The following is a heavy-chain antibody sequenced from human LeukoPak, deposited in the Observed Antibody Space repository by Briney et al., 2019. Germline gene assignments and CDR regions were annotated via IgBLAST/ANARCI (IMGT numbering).Heavy chain of an antibody. D-gene: IGHD3/OR15-3a*01. CDR2: INTDGSST. V-gene: IGHV3-74*01. J-gene: IGHJ6*03. CDR1: GFTFSSYW. CDR3: ARRTYYYYYMDV. Sequence: GGSLRLSCAASGFTFSSYWMHWVRQAPGKGLVWVSRINTDGSSTSYADSVKGRFTISRDNAKNTLYLQMNSLRADDTAVYYCARRTYYYYYMDVWGKGTTVTVSS.